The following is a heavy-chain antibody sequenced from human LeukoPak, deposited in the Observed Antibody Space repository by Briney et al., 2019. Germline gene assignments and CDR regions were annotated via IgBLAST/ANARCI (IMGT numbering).Heavy chain of an antibody. V-gene: IGHV4-4*07. CDR1: GGSISSYY. J-gene: IGHJ4*02. Sequence: PSETLSLTCTVSGGSISSYYWSWIRQPARKGLEWIGRIYTSGSTNYNPSLKSRVTMSVDTSKNQFSLKLSSVTAADTAVYYCARDSALGYCGGDCYPDYWGQGTLVTVSS. CDR3: ARDSALGYCGGDCYPDY. CDR2: IYTSGST. D-gene: IGHD2-21*02.